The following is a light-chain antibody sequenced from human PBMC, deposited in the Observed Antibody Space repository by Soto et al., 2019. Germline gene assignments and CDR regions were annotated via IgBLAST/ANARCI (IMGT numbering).Light chain of an antibody. CDR3: QQHNSYSPT. V-gene: IGKV1-5*03. J-gene: IGKJ1*01. CDR1: QSISVW. CDR2: KAS. Sequence: DIQMTQSPSTLSASVGDRVTITCRASQSISVWLAWYQQKAGKAPNLLIYKASRLESGVPSRFSGSGSETEFTLTISGLEPGDSATYYCQQHNSYSPTFGQGTKVDIK.